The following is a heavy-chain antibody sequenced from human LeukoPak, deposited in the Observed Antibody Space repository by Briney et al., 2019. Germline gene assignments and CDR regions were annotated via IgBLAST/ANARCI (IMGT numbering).Heavy chain of an antibody. Sequence: ASVKVSCKASGYTFTGYYMHWVRQAPGQGLEWMGWINPNSGGSGGTNYAQKFQGRVTMARDTSISTAYMELSRLRSDDTAVYYCARGSSSSLLAYYYYFMDVWGKGTTVTVSS. CDR1: GYTFTGYY. J-gene: IGHJ6*03. CDR2: INPNSGGSGGT. D-gene: IGHD6-6*01. CDR3: ARGSSSSLLAYYYYFMDV. V-gene: IGHV1-2*02.